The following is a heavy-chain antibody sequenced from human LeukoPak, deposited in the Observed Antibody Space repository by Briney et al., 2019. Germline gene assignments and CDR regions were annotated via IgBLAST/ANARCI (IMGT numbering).Heavy chain of an antibody. V-gene: IGHV1-69*01. J-gene: IGHJ3*02. D-gene: IGHD6-13*01. CDR1: GGTFSSYA. CDR2: IIPIFGTA. CDR3: ARPLYGSTTSIAAAVADAFDI. Sequence: SVKVSCKASGGTFSSYAISWVRQAPGQGLEWMGGIIPIFGTANYAQKFRGRVTITADESTSTAYMELSSLRSEDTAVYYCARPLYGSTTSIAAAVADAFDIWGQGTMVTVSS.